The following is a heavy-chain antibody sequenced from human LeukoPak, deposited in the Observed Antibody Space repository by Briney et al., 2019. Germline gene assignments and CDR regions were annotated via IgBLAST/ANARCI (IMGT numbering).Heavy chain of an antibody. D-gene: IGHD3-9*01. Sequence: GGSLRLSCAASGFTFSSYGMHWVRQAPGKGLEWVAFIRYDGSNKYYADSVKGRFTISRDNSKNTLYLQMNSLRAEDTAVYYCAKDHYDILTGLPHGDAFDIWGQGTMVTVSS. V-gene: IGHV3-30*02. CDR1: GFTFSSYG. CDR3: AKDHYDILTGLPHGDAFDI. CDR2: IRYDGSNK. J-gene: IGHJ3*02.